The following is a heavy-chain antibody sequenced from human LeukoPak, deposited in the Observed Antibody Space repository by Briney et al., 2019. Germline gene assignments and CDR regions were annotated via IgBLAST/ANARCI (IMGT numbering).Heavy chain of an antibody. CDR3: AGATYYYDSSGYPFDP. D-gene: IGHD3-22*01. CDR1: GGSISSGGYS. V-gene: IGHV4-31*03. CDR2: IYYSGST. J-gene: IGHJ5*02. Sequence: PSETLSLTCTVSGGSISSGGYSWSWIRQHPGKGLEWIGYIYYSGSTYYNPSLKSRVTISVDTSKNQFSLKLSSVTAADTAVYYCAGATYYYDSSGYPFDPWGQGTLVTVSS.